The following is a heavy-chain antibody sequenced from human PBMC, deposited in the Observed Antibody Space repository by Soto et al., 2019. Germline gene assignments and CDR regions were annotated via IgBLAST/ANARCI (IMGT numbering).Heavy chain of an antibody. D-gene: IGHD4-17*01. CDR2: MYNTGST. CDR1: GGTIRGYC. CDR3: ARGSPVTTDY. V-gene: IGHV4-59*01. Sequence: ETLPLPCTVAGGTIRGYCWSRIRQPPGKGLEWIGYMYNTGSTVYNPSLKSRVTISVDTSKNQFSLKLNAVTAADTAVYYCARGSPVTTDYWGQGTLVTVS. J-gene: IGHJ4*02.